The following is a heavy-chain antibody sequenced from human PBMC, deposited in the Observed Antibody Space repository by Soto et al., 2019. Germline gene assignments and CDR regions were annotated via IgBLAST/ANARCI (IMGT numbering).Heavy chain of an antibody. D-gene: IGHD3-10*01. CDR1: GGSISRSSYY. Sequence: QLQLQESGPGLVKPSETLSLTCTVSGGSISRSSYYWGWIRQPPGKGLEWIGSIYYSGSTYYNPSLKSRVTIFVDTSKNQFSLKLSSVTAADTAVYYCARQPATTYGSAGPPDVWGQGTTVTVSS. J-gene: IGHJ6*02. V-gene: IGHV4-39*01. CDR3: ARQPATTYGSAGPPDV. CDR2: IYYSGST.